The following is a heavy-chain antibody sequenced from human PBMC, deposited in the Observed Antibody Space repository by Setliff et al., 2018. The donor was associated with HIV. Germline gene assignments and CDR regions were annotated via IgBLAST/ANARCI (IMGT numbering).Heavy chain of an antibody. V-gene: IGHV2-5*01. CDR2: IYWNNNK. CDR1: GLSLSTSGVG. CDR3: AYSGRQLRGPYFDF. J-gene: IGHJ4*02. D-gene: IGHD1-1*01. Sequence: SGPTLVNPTQTLTLTCTFSGLSLSTSGVGVGWIRQSPGKALEWLAFIYWNNNKHYSTSLRSRLTVTKDTSKNRVVFTMTNMDPVDTATYYCAYSGRQLRGPYFDFWGQGTPVTVS.